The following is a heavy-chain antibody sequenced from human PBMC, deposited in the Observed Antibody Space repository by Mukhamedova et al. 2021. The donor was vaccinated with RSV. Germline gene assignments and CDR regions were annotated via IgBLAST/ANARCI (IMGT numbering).Heavy chain of an antibody. CDR2: MNPNSGNT. V-gene: IGHV1-8*01. CDR3: ARVLGIAAAGASLYYYYGMYV. Sequence: NWVRQATGQGLEWMGWMNPNSGNTGYAQKFQGRVTMTRNTSISTAYMELSSLRSEDTAVYYCARVLGIAAAGASLYYYYGMYVWG. D-gene: IGHD6-13*01. J-gene: IGHJ6*02.